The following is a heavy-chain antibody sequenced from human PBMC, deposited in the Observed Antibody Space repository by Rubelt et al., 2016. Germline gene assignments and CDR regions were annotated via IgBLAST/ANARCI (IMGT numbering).Heavy chain of an antibody. D-gene: IGHD1-1*01. CDR2: FSDNGVHT. Sequence: EVQLVESGGGLVQPGGSLKLSCSASGFTFSTYAMHWVSQAPGRGLEYVSSFSDNGVHTYHTDSVRGNFPLYRDNSKNTLYLQMSSLRAEDTAVYYCVKKFPTGTTGDAFDIWGQGTMVTVCS. CDR1: GFTFSTYA. V-gene: IGHV3-64D*06. CDR3: VKKFPTGTTGDAFDI. J-gene: IGHJ3*02.